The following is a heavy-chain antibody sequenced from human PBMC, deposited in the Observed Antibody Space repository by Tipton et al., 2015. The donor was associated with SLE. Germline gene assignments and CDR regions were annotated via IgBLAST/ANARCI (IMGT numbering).Heavy chain of an antibody. D-gene: IGHD3-22*01. CDR2: IKSKSDGETT. J-gene: IGHJ4*02. V-gene: IGHV3-15*01. CDR3: AFYYNNGRPYPRYFDS. CDR1: GFTSTMVW. Sequence: SLRLSCATSGFTSTMVWMSWVRQAPGKGLEWVGHIKSKSDGETTDYAAPVKGRFTISRDNSRSTLYLQMSSLRAEDTATYHCAFYYNNGRPYPRYFDSWGQGTLVTVSS.